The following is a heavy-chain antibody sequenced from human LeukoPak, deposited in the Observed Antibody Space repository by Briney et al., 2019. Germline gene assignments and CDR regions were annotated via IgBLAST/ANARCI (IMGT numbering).Heavy chain of an antibody. CDR3: ARDGPWKSDY. V-gene: IGHV4-39*02. Sequence: SETLSLTCTVSGGSVSSSYYWGWIRQPPGKGLEWIGSICSGGNICSDPSLESRVTISVDSSRSHFFLQLTSATAADTAVYFCARDGPWKSDYWGQGTLVTVSS. CDR2: ICSGGNI. D-gene: IGHD1-1*01. J-gene: IGHJ4*02. CDR1: GGSVSSSYY.